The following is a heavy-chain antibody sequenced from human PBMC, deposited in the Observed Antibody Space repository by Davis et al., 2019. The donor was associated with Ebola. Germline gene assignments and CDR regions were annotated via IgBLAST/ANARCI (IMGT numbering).Heavy chain of an antibody. V-gene: IGHV1-69*13. CDR1: VGTFSSYA. J-gene: IGHJ4*02. D-gene: IGHD3-22*01. CDR2: IIPIFGTA. CDR3: ASAVFGRGYYDSSGYY. Sequence: SVTVSCKASVGTFSSYAISWVRQAPGQGLEWMGGIIPIFGTANYAQKFQGRVTITADESTSTAYMELSSLRSEDTAVYYWASAVFGRGYYDSSGYYWGQGTLVTVSS.